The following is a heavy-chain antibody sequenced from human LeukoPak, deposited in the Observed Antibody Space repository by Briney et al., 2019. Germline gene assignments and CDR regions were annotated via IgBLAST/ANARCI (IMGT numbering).Heavy chain of an antibody. CDR1: GGSISSSSYY. J-gene: IGHJ3*02. V-gene: IGHV4-39*07. CDR3: ARGPRAGLPDAFDI. CDR2: IYYSGST. D-gene: IGHD2-15*01. Sequence: SETLSLTCTVSGGSISSSSYYWGWIRQPPGKGLEWIGSIYYSGSTNYNPSLKSRVTISVDTSKNQFSLKLSSVTAADTAVYYCARGPRAGLPDAFDIWGQGTMVTVSS.